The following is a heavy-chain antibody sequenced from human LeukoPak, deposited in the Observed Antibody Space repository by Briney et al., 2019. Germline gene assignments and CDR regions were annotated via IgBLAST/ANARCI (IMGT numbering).Heavy chain of an antibody. V-gene: IGHV3-48*01. J-gene: IGHJ4*02. Sequence: GGSLRLSCAASGFTLSSYEMNWVRQAPGRGLEWVSYITISSSTIYYADSVKGRFTISRDNAKNSLYLQMNSLRAEDTAVYYCAREALRPEGRITMVQPYYFDYWGQGTLVTVSS. CDR2: ITISSSTI. D-gene: IGHD3-10*01. CDR1: GFTLSSYE. CDR3: AREALRPEGRITMVQPYYFDY.